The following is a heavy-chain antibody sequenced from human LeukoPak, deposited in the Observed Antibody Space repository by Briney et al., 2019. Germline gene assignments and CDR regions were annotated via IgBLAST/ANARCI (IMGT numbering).Heavy chain of an antibody. D-gene: IGHD3-9*01. Sequence: GGSLRLSCEASGFTFSSYAMSWIRQAPGRGLEWVSVISESGDSRYFAQSVKGRFTVSRENSKNTVYLQLNSLRAEDTAVYYCAKVHAYYDILTGYYDYWGQGTLVTVSS. V-gene: IGHV3-23*01. CDR1: GFTFSSYA. CDR3: AKVHAYYDILTGYYDY. J-gene: IGHJ4*02. CDR2: ISESGDSR.